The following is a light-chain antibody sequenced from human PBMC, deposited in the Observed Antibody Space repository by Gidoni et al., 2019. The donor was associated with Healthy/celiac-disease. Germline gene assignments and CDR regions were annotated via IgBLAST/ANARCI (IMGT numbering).Light chain of an antibody. J-gene: IGLJ3*02. CDR3: QSADSSGTSWV. Sequence: SYELTQPPPVSVAPGQTARITCSGDALPKQYAYWYQKKPGQAPVLVIYKDSERPSGIPERFSGSSSGTTVTLTISGVQAEDEADYYCQSADSSGTSWVFGGGTKLTVL. V-gene: IGLV3-25*03. CDR2: KDS. CDR1: ALPKQY.